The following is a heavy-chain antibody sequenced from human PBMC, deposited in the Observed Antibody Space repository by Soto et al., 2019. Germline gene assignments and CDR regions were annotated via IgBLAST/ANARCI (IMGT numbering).Heavy chain of an antibody. V-gene: IGHV1-69*13. CDR2: IIPIFGTA. D-gene: IGHD3-22*01. CDR3: ARDDYYDSRKALDY. Sequence: SVKVSCKASGGTFSSYAISWVRQAPGQGLEWMGGIIPIFGTANYAQKFQGRVTITADESTSTAYMELSSLRSEDTAVYYCARDDYYDSRKALDYWGQGTLVTVSS. CDR1: GGTFSSYA. J-gene: IGHJ4*02.